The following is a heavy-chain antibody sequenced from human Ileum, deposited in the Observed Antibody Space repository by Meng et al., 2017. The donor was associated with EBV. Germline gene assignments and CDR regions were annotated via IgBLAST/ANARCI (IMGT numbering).Heavy chain of an antibody. Sequence: ESLLSTVRPSGTLSLTCTRSGDSFSGSYGASWVRQSPEKGLEWIGEVYPSGTPYYNPSLKSRVTISLDKSRNQFSLNLIHVTAADAAVYYCARDAFQYASGIPAHWGQGTLVTVSS. D-gene: IGHD3-16*01. V-gene: IGHV4-4*02. CDR1: GDSFSGSYG. CDR3: ARDAFQYASGIPAH. J-gene: IGHJ4*02. CDR2: VYPSGTP.